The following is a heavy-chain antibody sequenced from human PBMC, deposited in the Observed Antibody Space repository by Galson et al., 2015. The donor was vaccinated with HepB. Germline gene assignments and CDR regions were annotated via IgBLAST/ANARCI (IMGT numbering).Heavy chain of an antibody. Sequence: SLRLSCAASGFTFSSYAMSWVRQAPGKGLEWVSAISGSGGSTYYADSVKGRFTISRDNSKNTLYLQMDSLRAEDTAVYYCAKDIPRYCSGGSCFDWYFDLWGRGTLVTVSS. CDR2: ISGSGGST. V-gene: IGHV3-23*01. CDR3: AKDIPRYCSGGSCFDWYFDL. J-gene: IGHJ2*01. CDR1: GFTFSSYA. D-gene: IGHD2-15*01.